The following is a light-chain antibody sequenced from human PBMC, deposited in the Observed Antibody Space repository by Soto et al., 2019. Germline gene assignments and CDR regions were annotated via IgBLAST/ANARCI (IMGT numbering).Light chain of an antibody. CDR2: GAS. J-gene: IGKJ2*01. V-gene: IGKV3-20*01. CDR1: QSVSSCS. CDR3: QLYSGSPMYT. Sequence: EIVFTPSPRSLPLSTGERATLSCRSIQSVSSCSLAWYQQKPGQAPRLLIYGASSRATGVPDRFSGSGSGNDFTITISRLEPEDFAVYYCQLYSGSPMYTFGQGTKVYIK.